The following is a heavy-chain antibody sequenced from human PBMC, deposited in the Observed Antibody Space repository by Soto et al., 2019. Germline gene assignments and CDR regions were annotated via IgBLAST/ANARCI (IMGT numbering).Heavy chain of an antibody. D-gene: IGHD2-15*01. CDR1: GFTFSSYS. CDR2: ISSSSSYI. CDR3: ARDFRGGGSCYGRSQGCQDGMDV. Sequence: EVQLVESGGGLVKPGGSLRLSCAASGFTFSSYSMNWVRQAPGKGLEWVSSISSSSSYIYYADSVKGRFTISRDNAKNSLYLQMNSLRAEDTAVYYCARDFRGGGSCYGRSQGCQDGMDVWGQGTTVTVSS. V-gene: IGHV3-21*01. J-gene: IGHJ6*02.